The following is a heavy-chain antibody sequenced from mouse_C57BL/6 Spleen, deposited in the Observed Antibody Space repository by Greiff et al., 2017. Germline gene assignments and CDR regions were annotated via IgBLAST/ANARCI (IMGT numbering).Heavy chain of an antibody. D-gene: IGHD2-3*01. V-gene: IGHV5-17*01. Sequence: EVKLMESGGGLVKPGGSLKLSCAASGFTFSDYGMHWVRQAPEKGLEWVAYISSGSSTIYYADTVKGRFTISRDNAKNTLFLQMTSLRSEDTAMYYCARDQDGYYYGGQGTTLTVSS. CDR3: ARDQDGYYY. CDR1: GFTFSDYG. J-gene: IGHJ2*01. CDR2: ISSGSSTI.